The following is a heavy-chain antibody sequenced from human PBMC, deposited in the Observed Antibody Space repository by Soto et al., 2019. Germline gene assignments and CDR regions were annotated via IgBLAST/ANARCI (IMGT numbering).Heavy chain of an antibody. CDR3: ARDRFQYGMDV. Sequence: GGSLRLSCAASGFTFSSYDVHWVRQATGKGLEWVSAIGTAGDPYYPGSVKGRFTISRENAKNSLYLQMNSLRAGDTAVYYCARDRFQYGMDVWGQGTTVTVSS. CDR1: GFTFSSYD. V-gene: IGHV3-13*05. CDR2: IGTAGDP. D-gene: IGHD3-10*01. J-gene: IGHJ6*02.